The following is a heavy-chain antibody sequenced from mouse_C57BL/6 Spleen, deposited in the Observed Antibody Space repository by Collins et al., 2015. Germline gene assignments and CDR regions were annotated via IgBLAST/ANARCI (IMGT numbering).Heavy chain of an antibody. CDR3: ARWITTVVAPMDY. D-gene: IGHD1-1*01. CDR2: INTNTGEP. CDR1: GYTFTNYG. J-gene: IGHJ4*01. Sequence: QIQLVQSGPELKKPGETVKISCKASGYTFTNYGMNWVKQAPGKGLKWMGWINTNTGEPTYAEEFKGRFAFSLETSAGTAYLQINNLKNEDTATYFCARWITTVVAPMDYWGQGTSVTVSS. V-gene: IGHV9-3*02.